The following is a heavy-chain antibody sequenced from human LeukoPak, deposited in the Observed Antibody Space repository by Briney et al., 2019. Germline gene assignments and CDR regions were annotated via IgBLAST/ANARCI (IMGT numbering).Heavy chain of an antibody. V-gene: IGHV4-39*01. D-gene: IGHD3-22*01. J-gene: IGHJ3*02. CDR3: AESSGYLGDDVFDS. Sequence: SETLSLTCSVSRASFNGSDYGWGWARQPRGKGREWAETISYRGNTYYTPPLTRRVTISADTSKKQFSLKLTSATAADTAVYYCAESSGYLGDDVFDSWGRGTLVAVSS. CDR1: RASFNGSDYG. CDR2: ISYRGNT.